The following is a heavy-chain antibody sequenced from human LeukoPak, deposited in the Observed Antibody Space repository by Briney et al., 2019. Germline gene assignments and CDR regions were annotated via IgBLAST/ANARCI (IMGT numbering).Heavy chain of an antibody. CDR3: ARDPVGGSTIFDY. V-gene: IGHV6-1*01. J-gene: IGHJ4*02. Sequence: SQTLSLTCATSGDSVSSNSAAWNWIRQSPSRGLEWLGRTYYRSKWYYDYAVAVKSRISINPDTSKNQFSLQLSPVTPEDTAVYYCARDPVGGSTIFDYWGQGTLVTVSS. D-gene: IGHD1-26*01. CDR1: GDSVSSNSAA. CDR2: TYYRSKWYY.